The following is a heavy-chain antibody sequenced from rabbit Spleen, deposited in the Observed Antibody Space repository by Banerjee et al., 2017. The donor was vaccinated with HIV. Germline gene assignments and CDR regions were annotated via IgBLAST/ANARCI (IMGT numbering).Heavy chain of an antibody. V-gene: IGHV1S45*01. CDR2: IYAGDAGTT. Sequence: QEQLGESGGGLVQPEGSLTLTCTASGFSFSSSYWICWVRQAPGKGLEWIACIYAGDAGTTHYASWAKGRFTISRTSSTTVTLQVTSLTAADTATYFCARDLTDVIGWNFGWWGQGTLVTVS. D-gene: IGHD1-1*01. CDR1: GFSFSSSYW. J-gene: IGHJ4*01. CDR3: ARDLTDVIGWNFGW.